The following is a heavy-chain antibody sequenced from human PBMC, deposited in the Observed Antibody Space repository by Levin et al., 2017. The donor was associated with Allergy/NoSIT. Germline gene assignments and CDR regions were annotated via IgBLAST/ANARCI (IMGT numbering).Heavy chain of an antibody. J-gene: IGHJ4*02. V-gene: IGHV3-72*01. CDR1: GFTFSDHY. Sequence: PGGSLRLSCAASGFTFSDHYMDWVRQAPGKGLEWVGRVRNKANSYTTEYAASVKGRFAISRDDSENSLYLQMNSLETEDTAVYYCARVLGNPYYFDYWGQGTLVTVSS. CDR2: VRNKANSYTT. CDR3: ARVLGNPYYFDY. D-gene: IGHD7-27*01.